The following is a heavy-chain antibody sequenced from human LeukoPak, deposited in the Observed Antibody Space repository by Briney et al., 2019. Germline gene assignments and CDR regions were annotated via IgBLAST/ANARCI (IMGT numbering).Heavy chain of an antibody. V-gene: IGHV3-7*01. CDR1: GFTFSSYW. D-gene: IGHD1-26*01. CDR2: IKQDGSEK. Sequence: PGGSLRLSCAASGFTFSSYWMSWVRQAPGKGLEWVANIKQDGSEKYYVDSVKGRFTISRDNAKNSLYLQMNSLRAEDTAVYYCTRRLIIVGATYDDYLDYWGQGTLVTVSS. CDR3: TRRLIIVGATYDDYLDY. J-gene: IGHJ4*02.